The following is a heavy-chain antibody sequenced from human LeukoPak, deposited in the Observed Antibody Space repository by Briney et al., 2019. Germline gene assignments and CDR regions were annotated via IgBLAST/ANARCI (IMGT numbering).Heavy chain of an antibody. CDR1: GGSMNSYY. CDR2: TYYIGSP. Sequence: PSETVSLTCSVSGGSMNSYYWSWIRQSPGKGLEWIGYTYYIGSPYYDPTLKSRVTISVDTSKNQFCLRLTSVTAADTAVYYCARDRHDSTGYYYDYWGQGALVTVS. D-gene: IGHD3-22*01. CDR3: ARDRHDSTGYYYDY. V-gene: IGHV4-59*01. J-gene: IGHJ4*02.